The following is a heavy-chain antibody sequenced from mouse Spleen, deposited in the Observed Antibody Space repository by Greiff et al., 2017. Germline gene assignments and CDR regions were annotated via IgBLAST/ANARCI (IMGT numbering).Heavy chain of an antibody. D-gene: IGHD2-2*01. V-gene: IGHV3-6*01. J-gene: IGHJ3*01. Sequence: ESGPGLVKPSQSLTLTCSVTGYSITSGYYWNWIRQFPGNKLEWMGYISYDGSNNYNPSLKNRISITRDTSKNHFFLKLNSVTTEDTATYYCARRGYGYEGFAYWGQGTLVTVSA. CDR2: ISYDGSN. CDR1: GYSITSGYY. CDR3: ARRGYGYEGFAY.